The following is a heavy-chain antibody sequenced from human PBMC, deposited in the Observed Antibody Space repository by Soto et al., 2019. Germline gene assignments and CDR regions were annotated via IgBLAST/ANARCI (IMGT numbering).Heavy chain of an antibody. Sequence: QVQLVQSGAEVKKPGASVKVSCKASGYTFTSYYMHWVRQTPGQGLEWMGIITPSGGSTSYAQKFPGRVTMTRDTSTSTVYMELRSLRSEDTAVYYCARDPVEIEYSSSFYGMDVWGQGTTVTVSS. CDR2: ITPSGGST. D-gene: IGHD6-6*01. J-gene: IGHJ6*02. V-gene: IGHV1-46*01. CDR3: ARDPVEIEYSSSFYGMDV. CDR1: GYTFTSYY.